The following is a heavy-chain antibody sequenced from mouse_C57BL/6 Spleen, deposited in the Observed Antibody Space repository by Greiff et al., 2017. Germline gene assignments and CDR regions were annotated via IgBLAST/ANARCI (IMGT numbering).Heavy chain of an antibody. CDR1: GYTFTSYW. CDR2: IHPNSGST. Sequence: VQLQQPGAELVKPGASVKLSCKASGYTFTSYWMHWVKQRPGQGLEWIGMIHPNSGSTNYNEKFKSKATLTVDKSSSTAYMQLSSLTSEDSAVYYCARGNWDVGYYFDYWGQGTTLTVSS. V-gene: IGHV1-64*01. J-gene: IGHJ2*01. D-gene: IGHD4-1*01. CDR3: ARGNWDVGYYFDY.